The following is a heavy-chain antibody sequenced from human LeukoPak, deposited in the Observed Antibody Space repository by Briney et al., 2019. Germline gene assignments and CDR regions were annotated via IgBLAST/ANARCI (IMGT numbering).Heavy chain of an antibody. CDR2: IYYSGST. J-gene: IGHJ4*02. CDR1: GGSISSSSYY. D-gene: IGHD3-9*01. CDR3: ARRAAGYDIYY. V-gene: IGHV4-39*07. Sequence: PSETLSLTCTVSGGSISSSSYYWGWIRQPPGKGLECIGSIYYSGSTYYNPSLKSRVTISVDTSKNQFSLKLSSVTAADTAVYYCARRAAGYDIYYWGQGTLVTVSS.